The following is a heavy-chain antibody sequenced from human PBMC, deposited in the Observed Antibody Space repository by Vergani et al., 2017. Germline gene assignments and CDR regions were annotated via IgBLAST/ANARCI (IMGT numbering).Heavy chain of an antibody. CDR2: IDPSDSYT. D-gene: IGHD3-22*01. J-gene: IGHJ4*02. CDR1: GYSFTSYW. Sequence: VQLVQSGAEVKKPGESLRISCKGSGYSFTSYWISWVRQMPGKGLEWMGRIDPSDSYTNYSPSFQGHVTISADKSISTAYLQWSSLKASDTAMYYCARSTYYYDSSGYPEAYYFDYWGQGTLVTVSS. CDR3: ARSTYYYDSSGYPEAYYFDY. V-gene: IGHV5-10-1*01.